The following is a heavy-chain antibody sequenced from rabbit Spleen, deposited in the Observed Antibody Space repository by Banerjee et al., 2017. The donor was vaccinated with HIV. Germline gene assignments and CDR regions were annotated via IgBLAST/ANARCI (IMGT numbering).Heavy chain of an antibody. J-gene: IGHJ6*01. D-gene: IGHD6-1*01. CDR3: AREGSYSDGDSFDL. V-gene: IGHV1S40*01. CDR1: GFSFSSGYV. CDR2: IYTGDDST. Sequence: QSLEESGGGLFQPGGSLALTCKASGFSFSSGYVMCWVRQAPGKGLEWIACIYTGDDSTYYVSWAKGRFTISKTSTAVTLEMTSLTAADTATYFCAREGSYSDGDSFDLWGPGTLVTVS.